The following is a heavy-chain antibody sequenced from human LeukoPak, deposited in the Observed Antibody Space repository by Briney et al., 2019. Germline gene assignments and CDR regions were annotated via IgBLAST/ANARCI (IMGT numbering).Heavy chain of an antibody. Sequence: GASVKVSCKASGYTFTGCYMHWVRQAPGQGLEFMGWINPDSGGTNYAQNFQGRVIMTRDTSISTAYMELSGLRSDDTAVYYCAKDYGHVVAFGTADTWGQGTLVTVSS. V-gene: IGHV1-2*02. CDR3: AKDYGHVVAFGTADT. J-gene: IGHJ5*02. D-gene: IGHD3-3*02. CDR2: INPDSGGT. CDR1: GYTFTGCY.